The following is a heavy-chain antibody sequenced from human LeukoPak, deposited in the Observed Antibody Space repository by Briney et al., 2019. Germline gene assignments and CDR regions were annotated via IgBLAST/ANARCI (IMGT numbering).Heavy chain of an antibody. V-gene: IGHV4-4*02. CDR3: ARDMFLTGYYRFDY. CDR2: IYHSGST. J-gene: IGHJ4*02. Sequence: SETLSLTCAVSGGSISSSNWWSWVRQPPGQGLEWIGEIYHSGSTNYNPSLKSRVTISVDKSKNQFSLKLSSVTAADTAVYYCARDMFLTGYYRFDYWGQGTLVTVSS. CDR1: GGSISSSNW. D-gene: IGHD3-9*01.